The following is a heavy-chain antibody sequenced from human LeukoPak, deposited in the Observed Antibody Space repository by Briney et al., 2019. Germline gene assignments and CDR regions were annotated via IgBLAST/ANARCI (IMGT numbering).Heavy chain of an antibody. D-gene: IGHD3-10*01. J-gene: IGHJ5*02. CDR1: GGTFSSYA. CDR2: IIPILGIA. Sequence: SVKVSCKASGGTFSSYAISWVRQAPGQGLEWMGRIIPILGIANYAQKFQGRVTITADKSTSTAYMELSNLRSEDTAVYYCARDCYYGSGSWFDPWGQGTLVTVSS. V-gene: IGHV1-69*04. CDR3: ARDCYYGSGSWFDP.